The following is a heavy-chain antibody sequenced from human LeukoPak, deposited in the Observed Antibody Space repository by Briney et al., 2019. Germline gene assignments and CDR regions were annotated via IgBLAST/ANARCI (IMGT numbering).Heavy chain of an antibody. CDR1: GFTFSSYA. J-gene: IGHJ4*02. V-gene: IGHV3-23*01. CDR2: ISGSGGST. D-gene: IGHD1-20*01. CDR3: AKATNNWYDMYYFDY. Sequence: PGGSLRLSCAASGFTFSSYAMSWVRQAPGKGLEWVSAISGSGGSTYYADSVKGLVTISRDNSKNTLYLQMNRLRAEDTAVYYCAKATNNWYDMYYFDYWGQGTLVTVSS.